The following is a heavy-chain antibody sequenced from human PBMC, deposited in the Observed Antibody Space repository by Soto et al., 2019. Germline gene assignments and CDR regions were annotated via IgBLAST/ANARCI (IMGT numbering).Heavy chain of an antibody. Sequence: EVQLVESGGGLVKPGGSLTLSCTASGFTFRNAWMSWVRQAPGKGLEWVGRIKREADGGTADYAAPVKGRVTISRDDSKNTLFLQMSSLKTEDTAVYFCTTRLYYSDSIGHPRDFDYWGQGTLVTVSS. CDR1: GFTFRNAW. J-gene: IGHJ4*02. CDR3: TTRLYYSDSIGHPRDFDY. V-gene: IGHV3-15*01. D-gene: IGHD3-22*01. CDR2: IKREADGGTA.